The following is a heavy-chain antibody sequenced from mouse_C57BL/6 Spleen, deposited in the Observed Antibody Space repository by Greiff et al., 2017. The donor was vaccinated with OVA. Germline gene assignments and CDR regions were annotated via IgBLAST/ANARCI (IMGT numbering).Heavy chain of an antibody. CDR2: IRSKSSNYAT. J-gene: IGHJ4*01. D-gene: IGHD2-5*01. CDR1: GFTFNTYA. Sequence: EVQRVESGGGLVQPKGSLKLSCAASGFTFNTYAMHWVRQAPGKGLEWVARIRSKSSNYATYYADSVKDRFTISRDDSQSMLYLQMNNLKTEDTAMYYCVGYSNYLGAMDYWGQGTSVTVSS. CDR3: VGYSNYLGAMDY. V-gene: IGHV10-3*01.